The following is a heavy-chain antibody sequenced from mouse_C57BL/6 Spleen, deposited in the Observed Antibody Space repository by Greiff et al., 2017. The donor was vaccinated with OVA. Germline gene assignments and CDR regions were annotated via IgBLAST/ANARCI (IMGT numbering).Heavy chain of an antibody. V-gene: IGHV1-50*01. D-gene: IGHD3-1*01. CDR3: ARDRDDFDY. CDR2: IDPSDSYT. J-gene: IGHJ2*01. Sequence: QVQLQQPGAELVKPGASVKLSCKASGYTFTSYWMQWVKQRPGQGLEWIGEIDPSDSYTNYNQKFKGKATLTVDTSSSTAYMQLSSLTSEDSAVYYCARDRDDFDYWGQGTTLTVSS. CDR1: GYTFTSYW.